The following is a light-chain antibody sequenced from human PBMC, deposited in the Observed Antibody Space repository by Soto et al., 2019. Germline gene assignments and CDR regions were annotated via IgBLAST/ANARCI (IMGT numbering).Light chain of an antibody. Sequence: EIVLTQSPATLSLSLGERATLSCRASQSVSSYLAWYQQKAGQAPRLLIYDAFNRATGIPARFSGSGSGTDFTLTISSLESEDFAVYYCQQRSNWPPTITFGQGTRLEIK. CDR1: QSVSSY. J-gene: IGKJ5*01. CDR3: QQRSNWPPTIT. V-gene: IGKV3-11*01. CDR2: DAF.